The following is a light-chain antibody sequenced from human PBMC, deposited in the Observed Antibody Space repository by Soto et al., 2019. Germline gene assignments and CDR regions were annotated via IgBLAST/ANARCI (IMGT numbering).Light chain of an antibody. V-gene: IGLV1-44*01. CDR1: SSNIGSNT. Sequence: QSVLTQPPSASGTPGQRVTISCSGSSSNIGSNTVNWYQQLPGKAPKLLIYNNNQRPSGVPDRFSGSNSGTSASLAISGLQSEDEADYYCAAWDDSLNGLVFGTGTKVTVL. CDR2: NNN. CDR3: AAWDDSLNGLV. J-gene: IGLJ1*01.